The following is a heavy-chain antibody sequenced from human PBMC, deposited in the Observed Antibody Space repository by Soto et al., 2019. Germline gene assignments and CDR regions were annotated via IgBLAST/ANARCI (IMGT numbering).Heavy chain of an antibody. J-gene: IGHJ6*04. Sequence: ASVKVSCKASGGTFSNHAMSWVRQAPGQGLEWVGGIIPMFPTADYAQRFQGRVTITADDSTTTVYMELSGLRSEDTAMYYCARDDATYCGGYCYRYVCYGMDVWGEGPTLPLSS. D-gene: IGHD2-21*02. CDR1: GGTFSNHA. V-gene: IGHV1-69*13. CDR3: ARDDATYCGGYCYRYVCYGMDV. CDR2: IIPMFPTA.